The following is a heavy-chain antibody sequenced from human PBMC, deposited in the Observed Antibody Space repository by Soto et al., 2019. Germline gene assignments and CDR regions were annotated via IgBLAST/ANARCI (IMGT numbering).Heavy chain of an antibody. V-gene: IGHV3-7*01. Sequence: EVQLVESGGGLVQPGGSLRLSCAASGFTFSSYWMSWVRQAPGKGLEWVANIKQDGREKNYVDSVKGRFTISRDNAKNSLYLQMNSLRAEDTAVYYCAKYSDYDLNYWGQGTLVIVSS. J-gene: IGHJ4*02. CDR3: AKYSDYDLNY. CDR2: IKQDGREK. D-gene: IGHD5-12*01. CDR1: GFTFSSYW.